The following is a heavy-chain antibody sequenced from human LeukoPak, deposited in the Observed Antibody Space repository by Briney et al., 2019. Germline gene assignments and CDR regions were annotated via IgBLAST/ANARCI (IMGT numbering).Heavy chain of an antibody. CDR1: GFTFSSYG. CDR2: IKQDGSEK. D-gene: IGHD3-22*01. V-gene: IGHV3-7*01. CDR3: ARYDGLLLVDY. Sequence: GGSLRLSCAASGFTFSSYGMNWVRQAPGKGLEWVANIKQDGSEKSYVDSVKGRFTISRDNAKNSLYLQMNSLRAEDTAVYYCARYDGLLLVDYWGQGTLVTVSS. J-gene: IGHJ4*02.